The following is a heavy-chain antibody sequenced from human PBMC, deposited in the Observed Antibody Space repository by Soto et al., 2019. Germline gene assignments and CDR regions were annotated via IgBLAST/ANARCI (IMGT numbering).Heavy chain of an antibody. CDR2: ISSSSTI. V-gene: IGHV3-48*01. CDR1: GFTFSSYS. CDR3: ARDIVVVPAAGDY. D-gene: IGHD2-2*01. J-gene: IGHJ4*02. Sequence: GGSLRLSCAASGFTFSSYSMNWVRQAPGKGLEWVSYISSSSTIYYADSVKGRFTISRDNAKNSLYLQMNSLRAEDTAVYYCARDIVVVPAAGDYWGQGTLVTVSS.